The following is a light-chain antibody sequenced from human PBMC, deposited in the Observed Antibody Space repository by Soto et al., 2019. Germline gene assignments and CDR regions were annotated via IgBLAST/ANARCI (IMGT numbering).Light chain of an antibody. Sequence: DIQMTQSPSSLSASVGDRVTITCRASQSISSYLNWYQQKPGKAPKLLSYAASSLQSGVPSRFSGSGSGKDFTLTISSLQPEDFATYYCQQSYSTPYTFGQGTKLEIK. CDR2: AAS. CDR3: QQSYSTPYT. CDR1: QSISSY. J-gene: IGKJ2*01. V-gene: IGKV1-39*01.